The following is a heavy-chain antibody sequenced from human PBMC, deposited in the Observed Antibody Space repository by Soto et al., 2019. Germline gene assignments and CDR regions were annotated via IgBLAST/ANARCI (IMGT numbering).Heavy chain of an antibody. Sequence: GGSLRLSCAASGFTFSSYAMSWVRQAPGKGLEWVSAISGSGGSTYYADSVKGRFTISRDNSKNTLYLQMNSLRAEDTAVYYCAEVPGYDSSGYYVGWGQGTLVTVSS. CDR1: GFTFSSYA. CDR3: AEVPGYDSSGYYVG. D-gene: IGHD3-22*01. CDR2: ISGSGGST. V-gene: IGHV3-23*01. J-gene: IGHJ4*02.